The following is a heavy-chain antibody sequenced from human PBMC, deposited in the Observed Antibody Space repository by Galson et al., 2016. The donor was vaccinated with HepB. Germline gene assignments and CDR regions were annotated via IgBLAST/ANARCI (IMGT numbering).Heavy chain of an antibody. CDR2: INSDGSST. D-gene: IGHD3-10*01. CDR3: AREDISLVREVLHYYYHGMDV. J-gene: IGHJ6*02. CDR1: GFTFSRYW. V-gene: IGHV3-74*01. Sequence: SLRLSCAASGFTFSRYWMHWVRQAPGKGLVWVSRINSDGSSTSYADSVKGRFTISRDKAKNTLYLQMNSLRAEDTAVYYCAREDISLVREVLHYYYHGMDVWGQGTTVTVSS.